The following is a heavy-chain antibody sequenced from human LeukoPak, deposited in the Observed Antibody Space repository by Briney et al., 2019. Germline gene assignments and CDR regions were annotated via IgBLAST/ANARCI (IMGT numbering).Heavy chain of an antibody. Sequence: GGSLRLSCAASGFTFSSYSMNRVRQAPGKGLEWVSYISSSSSTIYYADSVKGRFTISRDNAKNSLYLQMDSLGPEDTAVYYCARDPYSGNYGTYYYYYMDVWGKGTTVTISS. CDR3: ARDPYSGNYGTYYYYYMDV. CDR1: GFTFSSYS. V-gene: IGHV3-48*01. J-gene: IGHJ6*03. CDR2: ISSSSSTI. D-gene: IGHD1-26*01.